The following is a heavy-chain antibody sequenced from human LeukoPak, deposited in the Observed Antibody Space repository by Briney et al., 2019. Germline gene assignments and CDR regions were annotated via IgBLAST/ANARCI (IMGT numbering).Heavy chain of an antibody. D-gene: IGHD5-18*01. Sequence: GSLRLSCAASGFTVNSDYMSWVRQAPGKGLEWVSVLYSGGSTYYADSVKGRFTISRDNSKNTPYLQMNSLRAEDTAVYYCARGLWFFDYWGQGTLVTVSS. V-gene: IGHV3-66*01. J-gene: IGHJ4*02. CDR2: LYSGGST. CDR3: ARGLWFFDY. CDR1: GFTVNSDY.